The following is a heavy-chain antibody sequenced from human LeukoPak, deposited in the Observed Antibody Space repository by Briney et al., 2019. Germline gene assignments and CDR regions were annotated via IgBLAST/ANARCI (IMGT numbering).Heavy chain of an antibody. CDR3: ARVPVLPPRYYFDY. Sequence: SETLSLTCAVYGGSFSGYYWSWIRQPPGKGLEWIGEINHSGSTNYNPSLKSRVTISVDTSKNQFSLKLSSVTAADTAVYYCARVPVLPPRYYFDYRGQGTLVTVSS. J-gene: IGHJ4*02. CDR2: INHSGST. CDR1: GGSFSGYY. V-gene: IGHV4-34*01. D-gene: IGHD2/OR15-2a*01.